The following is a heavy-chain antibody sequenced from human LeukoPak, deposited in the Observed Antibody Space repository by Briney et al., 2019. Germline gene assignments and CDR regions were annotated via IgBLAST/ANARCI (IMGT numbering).Heavy chain of an antibody. J-gene: IGHJ4*02. CDR3: ARVGYCSGGSCYSSPLFDY. CDR1: GGSISSYY. CDR2: IYYSGST. V-gene: IGHV4-59*01. Sequence: PSETLSLTCTVSGGSISSYYWSWIRQPPGKGLEGIGYIYYSGSTNYNPPPKSRVTISVDTSKNQFSLKLSSVTAADTAVYYCARVGYCSGGSCYSSPLFDYWGQGTLVTVSS. D-gene: IGHD2-15*01.